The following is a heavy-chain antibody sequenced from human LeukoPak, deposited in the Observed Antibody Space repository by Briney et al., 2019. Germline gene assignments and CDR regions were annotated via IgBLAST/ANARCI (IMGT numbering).Heavy chain of an antibody. Sequence: GGSLRLSCAASGFTFSSYGMHWVRQAPGKGLEWVAFIRYDGSNKYYADPVKGRFTISRDNSKNTLYLQMNSLRAEDTAVYYCAKEMYYYGSVTFWGQGTLVTVSS. J-gene: IGHJ4*02. D-gene: IGHD3-10*01. CDR2: IRYDGSNK. CDR1: GFTFSSYG. V-gene: IGHV3-30*02. CDR3: AKEMYYYGSVTF.